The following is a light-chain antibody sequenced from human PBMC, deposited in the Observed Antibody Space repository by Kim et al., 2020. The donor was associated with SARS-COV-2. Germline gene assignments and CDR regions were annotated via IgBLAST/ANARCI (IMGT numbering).Light chain of an antibody. V-gene: IGLV1-44*01. CDR3: AAWDDSLSARF. CDR1: NSNIESNT. Sequence: GQRVTISCSGSNSNIESNTVNWYQQIPGTAPKVLIYGNNQRPSGVPDRFSGSKSGTSASLAISGLQSEDEADYYCAAWDDSLSARFFGGGTQLTVL. CDR2: GNN. J-gene: IGLJ2*01.